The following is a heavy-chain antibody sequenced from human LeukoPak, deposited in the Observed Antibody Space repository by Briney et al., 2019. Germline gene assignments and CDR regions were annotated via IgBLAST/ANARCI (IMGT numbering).Heavy chain of an antibody. CDR3: ARVSFYYGSGSSDDY. CDR1: GYTFTSYG. J-gene: IGHJ4*02. V-gene: IGHV1-18*01. D-gene: IGHD3-10*01. Sequence: GASVKVSCKASGYTFTSYGISWVRQAPGQGLEWMGWISAYNGNTSYAQKLQGRVTMTTDTSTSTAYMELRSLRSDDTAVYYCARVSFYYGSGSSDDYWGQGTLVTVSS. CDR2: ISAYNGNT.